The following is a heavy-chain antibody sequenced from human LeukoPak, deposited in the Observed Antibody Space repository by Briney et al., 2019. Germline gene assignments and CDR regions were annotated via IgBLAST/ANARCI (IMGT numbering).Heavy chain of an antibody. J-gene: IGHJ4*02. Sequence: ASVKVSCKASGGTFSSYAISWVRQAPGQGLEWMRRIIPIFGTANYAQKFQGRVTITTDESTSTAYMELSSLRSEDTAVYYCARGGYSYGYSFDYWGQGTLVTVSS. CDR3: ARGGYSYGYSFDY. CDR1: GGTFSSYA. V-gene: IGHV1-69*05. D-gene: IGHD5-18*01. CDR2: IIPIFGTA.